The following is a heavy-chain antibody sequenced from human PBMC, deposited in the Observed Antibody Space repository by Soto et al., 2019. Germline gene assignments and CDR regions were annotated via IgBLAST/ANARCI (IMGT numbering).Heavy chain of an antibody. CDR2: IGTSGSSK. V-gene: IGHV3-48*03. CDR3: ARAGGSRAFDWPYFDS. CDR1: GFYFNVHD. Sequence: PVVPLRVCCAAFGFYFNVHDISWVRQDTGKGLEWISYIGTSGSSKYYADSVQGRFTISRDNTKNSLYLEMNSLRGDDTGIYYCARAGGSRAFDWPYFDSWGQGTPVTVSS. J-gene: IGHJ4*02. D-gene: IGHD3-9*01.